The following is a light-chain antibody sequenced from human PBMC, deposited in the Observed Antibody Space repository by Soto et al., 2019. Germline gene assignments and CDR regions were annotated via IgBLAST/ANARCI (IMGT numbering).Light chain of an antibody. CDR2: GAS. CDR1: QSVSSN. J-gene: IGKJ3*01. CDR3: QQYNNWPPRAT. Sequence: EIVMTQSPATLSVSPGERATLSCRASQSVSSNLAWYQQKPGQAPRLLIYGASTRATGIPARFSGSGSGTEFTLTISSLQSEDFAVYYCQQYNNWPPRATFGPGTKVGIK. V-gene: IGKV3-15*01.